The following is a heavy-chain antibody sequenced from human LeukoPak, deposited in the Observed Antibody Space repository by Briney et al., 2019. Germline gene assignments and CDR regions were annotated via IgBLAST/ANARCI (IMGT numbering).Heavy chain of an antibody. Sequence: SETLSLTCTVSGGSISSSNYYWGWVRQPPGKGLEWIGSIHYSGSTYYNPSLKSRVTISVDTPNNQFSLKLSSVTAADTAVYYCARTLEVPGTTSLYFDYWGQGTLVTVSS. D-gene: IGHD3-16*02. V-gene: IGHV4-39*07. J-gene: IGHJ4*02. CDR1: GGSISSSNYY. CDR3: ARTLEVPGTTSLYFDY. CDR2: IHYSGST.